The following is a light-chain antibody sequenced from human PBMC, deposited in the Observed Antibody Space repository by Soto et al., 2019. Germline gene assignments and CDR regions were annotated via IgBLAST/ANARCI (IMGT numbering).Light chain of an antibody. CDR3: TSYTSSGTYV. CDR1: SSDVGGYNY. V-gene: IGLV2-14*01. Sequence: QSVLTQPASVSGSPGQSITISCTGTSSDVGGYNYVSWYQQHPGKAPKLMIYDVTNRPSGVSYRFSASKSGNTASLTISGRQAEDEDDYYCTSYTSSGTYVFGTGTKVTVL. J-gene: IGLJ1*01. CDR2: DVT.